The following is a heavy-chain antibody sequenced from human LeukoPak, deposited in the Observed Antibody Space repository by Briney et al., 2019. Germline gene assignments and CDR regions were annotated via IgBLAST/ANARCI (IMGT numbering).Heavy chain of an antibody. V-gene: IGHV3-23*01. CDR2: ISGSGGST. CDR3: AKDLFGSYQG. J-gene: IGHJ3*01. CDR1: GFTFSSYG. D-gene: IGHD1-26*01. Sequence: GGTLRLSCAASGFTFSSYGMSWVRQAPGKGLEWVSAISGSGGSTYYADSVKGRFTISRDNSKNTLYLQMNSLRAEDTAVYYCAKDLFGSYQGWGQGTMVTVSS.